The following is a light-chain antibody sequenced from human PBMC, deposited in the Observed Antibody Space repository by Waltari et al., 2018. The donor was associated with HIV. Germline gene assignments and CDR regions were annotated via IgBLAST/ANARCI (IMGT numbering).Light chain of an antibody. Sequence: QMTHFPSSLSAPLGDSVRITCRATQDIGNSVSWYQQRPGKAPKLLVYGGYIRHSGVASRFTGSGSGTEYTLTISSLQPEDFATYYCQQYFSDPVTFGGGTKVEI. CDR3: QQYFSDPVT. J-gene: IGKJ4*01. CDR2: GGY. V-gene: IGKV1-NL1*01. CDR1: QDIGNS.